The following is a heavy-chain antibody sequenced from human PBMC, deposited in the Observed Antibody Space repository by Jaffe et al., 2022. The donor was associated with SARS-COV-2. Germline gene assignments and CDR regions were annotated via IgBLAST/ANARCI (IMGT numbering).Heavy chain of an antibody. J-gene: IGHJ2*01. CDR1: GFTFSSYA. D-gene: IGHD3-10*01. V-gene: IGHV3-23*01. Sequence: EVQLLESGGGLVQPGGSLRLSCAASGFTFSSYAMSWVRQAPGKGLEWVSAISGSGGSTYYADSVKGRFTISRDNSKNTLYLQMNSLRAEDTAVYYCANSGYTKLRSYWYFDLWGRGTLVTVSS. CDR3: ANSGYTKLRSYWYFDL. CDR2: ISGSGGST.